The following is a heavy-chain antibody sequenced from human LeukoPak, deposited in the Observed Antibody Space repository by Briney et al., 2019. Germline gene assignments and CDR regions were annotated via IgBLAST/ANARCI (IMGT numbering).Heavy chain of an antibody. CDR1: GFTFSSYA. Sequence: GGSLRLSCAASGFTFSSYAMTWVRQTPGKGLEWVANINQDGSEKHYVDSVKGRFTISRDNAKNSLYPQLNSLRAEDTGFYYCGRGYARGFWGQGTLVTVSS. V-gene: IGHV3-7*01. J-gene: IGHJ4*02. CDR2: INQDGSEK. CDR3: GRGYARGF. D-gene: IGHD2-2*01.